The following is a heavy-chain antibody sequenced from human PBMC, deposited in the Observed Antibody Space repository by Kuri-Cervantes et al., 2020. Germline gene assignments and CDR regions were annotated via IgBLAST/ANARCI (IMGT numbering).Heavy chain of an antibody. CDR1: GYTFTDYY. Sequence: ASVKVSCKASGYTFTDYYMHWVRQAPGQGLEWMGWINPNSGGTNYAQKFQGRVTMTRDTSISTAYMELSRLRSDDAAVYYCAGAPPADIYFDYWGQGALVTVSS. CDR3: AGAPPADIYFDY. V-gene: IGHV1-2*02. J-gene: IGHJ4*02. D-gene: IGHD3-9*01. CDR2: INPNSGGT.